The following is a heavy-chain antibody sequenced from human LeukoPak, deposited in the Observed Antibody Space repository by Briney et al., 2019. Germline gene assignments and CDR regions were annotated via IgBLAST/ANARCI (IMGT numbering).Heavy chain of an antibody. J-gene: IGHJ6*02. CDR1: GFPFSSYA. Sequence: GGSLRLSCVVSGFPFSSYAMSWVRQAPGKGLEWVSGISGSGDDTYYAASLKGRFIVSRDNSKNTLYLQMNSLRAEDTAVYYCAKENRARYYYYYGMDVWGQGTTVTVSS. V-gene: IGHV3-23*01. CDR2: ISGSGDDT. CDR3: AKENRARYYYYYGMDV. D-gene: IGHD1-26*01.